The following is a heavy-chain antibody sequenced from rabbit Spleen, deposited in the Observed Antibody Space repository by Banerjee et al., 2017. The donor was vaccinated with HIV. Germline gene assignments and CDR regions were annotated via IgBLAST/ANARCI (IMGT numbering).Heavy chain of an antibody. CDR3: ARETSSGWGVVSYYFNL. Sequence: QEQLVESGGGLVKPGASLTLTCKASGFSFSSGYDMCWVRQAPGKGLEWIACIDAGSSGDTYYASWAKGRFTISKTSSTTVTLQMTSLTAADTATYFCARETSSGWGVVSYYFNLWGPGTLVTVS. V-gene: IGHV1S45*01. J-gene: IGHJ4*01. D-gene: IGHD4-1*01. CDR2: IDAGSSGDT. CDR1: GFSFSSGYD.